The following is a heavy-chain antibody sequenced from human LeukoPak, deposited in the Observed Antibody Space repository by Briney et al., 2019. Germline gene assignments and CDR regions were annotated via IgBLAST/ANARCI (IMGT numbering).Heavy chain of an antibody. Sequence: PSETLSLTCAVYGGSFSGYYWSRIRQPPGKGLEWIGESNHSGSTNYNPSLKSRVTISVDTSKNQFSLKLSSVTAADTAVYYCARGPVVVEPGVYYFDYWGQGTLVTVSS. J-gene: IGHJ4*02. CDR3: ARGPVVVEPGVYYFDY. CDR1: GGSFSGYY. CDR2: SNHSGST. D-gene: IGHD2-15*01. V-gene: IGHV4-34*01.